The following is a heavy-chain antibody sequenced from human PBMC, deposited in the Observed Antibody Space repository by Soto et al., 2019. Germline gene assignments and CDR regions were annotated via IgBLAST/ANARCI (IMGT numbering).Heavy chain of an antibody. CDR3: ARAHVDIVATTPGHYGMDV. D-gene: IGHD5-12*01. CDR1: GGTFSSYA. J-gene: IGHJ6*02. V-gene: IGHV1-69*12. CDR2: IIPIFGTA. Sequence: QVQLVQSGAEVKKPGSSVNVSCKASGGTFSSYAISWVRQAPGQGLEWMGGIIPIFGTANYAQKYQGRVTMTADDSTSTAYMELSSLRSEDTAVYYCARAHVDIVATTPGHYGMDVWGQGTTVTVSS.